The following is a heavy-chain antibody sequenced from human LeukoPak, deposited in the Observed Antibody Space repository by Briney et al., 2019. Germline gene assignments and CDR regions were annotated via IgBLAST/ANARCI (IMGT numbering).Heavy chain of an antibody. Sequence: SGGSLRLSCAASGFTFSDAWMSWVRQAPGKGLEWVGRIKSKTDGGSTDYAAPVKGRFTISRDDSKNTLYLQMNSLKTEDTAVYYCTTRGGSFSIFDYWGQGTLVTVSS. CDR2: IKSKTDGGST. CDR1: GFTFSDAW. D-gene: IGHD1-26*01. CDR3: TTRGGSFSIFDY. V-gene: IGHV3-15*01. J-gene: IGHJ4*02.